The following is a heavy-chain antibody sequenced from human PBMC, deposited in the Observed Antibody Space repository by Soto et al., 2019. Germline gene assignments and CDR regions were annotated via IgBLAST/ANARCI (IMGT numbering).Heavy chain of an antibody. V-gene: IGHV1-69*06. Sequence: QVQLMQSGAEVRKPGSSVTVSCKASGGTFSSNPISWVRQAPGQGLEWMGGIIPIFATPHYARRFLDRVTLTADRSTSTAYMELTGLTSDDTAIYYCARDISAVKRFESFKYYRMDVWGQGTTVTVS. CDR3: ARDISAVKRFESFKYYRMDV. D-gene: IGHD3-3*01. CDR2: IIPIFATP. CDR1: GGTFSSNP. J-gene: IGHJ6*02.